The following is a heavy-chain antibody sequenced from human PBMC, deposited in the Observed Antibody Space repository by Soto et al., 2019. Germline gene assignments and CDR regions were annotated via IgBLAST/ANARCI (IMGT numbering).Heavy chain of an antibody. CDR2: ISAYNGNT. CDR3: ARSSRPMIAVVIGIDP. J-gene: IGHJ5*02. CDR1: GYTFTSYA. V-gene: IGHV1-18*01. Sequence: ASVKVSCKASGYTFTSYAIGWVRQAPGQGLEWMGWISAYNGNTNYAQKLQGRVTMTTDTSTSTAYMELRNLRSDDTAVYYCARSSRPMIAVVIGIDPWGQGTLVTVSS. D-gene: IGHD3-22*01.